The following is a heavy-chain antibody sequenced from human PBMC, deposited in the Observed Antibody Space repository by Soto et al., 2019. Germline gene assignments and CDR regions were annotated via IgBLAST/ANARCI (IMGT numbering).Heavy chain of an antibody. J-gene: IGHJ4*02. Sequence: QVQLQESGPGLVKPSETLSLTCTVSGGSISSYYWSWIRQPPGKGLEWIGYNYYSGSTNYNPSLKSRVTISVDTSKNQFSLKLSSVTAADTAVYYCARAGYSGYDLDYWGQGTLVTVSS. CDR3: ARAGYSGYDLDY. CDR2: NYYSGST. CDR1: GGSISSYY. D-gene: IGHD5-12*01. V-gene: IGHV4-59*01.